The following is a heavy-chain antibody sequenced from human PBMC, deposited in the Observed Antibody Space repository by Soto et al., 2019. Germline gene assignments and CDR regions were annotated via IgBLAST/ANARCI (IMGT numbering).Heavy chain of an antibody. CDR1: GFTFSRYT. D-gene: IGHD6-6*01. V-gene: IGHV3-30*14. J-gene: IGHJ5*02. CDR2: ISYDGSNK. CDR3: ARGLGSSSSTDP. Sequence: GGSLRLSCAASGFTFSRYTMHWVRQAPGKGLEWVAIISYDGSNKFYADSVKGRFTISRDNSKNTLYVQMNSLRAEDTAVYYCARGLGSSSSTDPWGQGTLVTVSS.